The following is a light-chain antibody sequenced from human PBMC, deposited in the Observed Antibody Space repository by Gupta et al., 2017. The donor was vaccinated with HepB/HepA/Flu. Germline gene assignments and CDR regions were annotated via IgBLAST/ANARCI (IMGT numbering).Light chain of an antibody. V-gene: IGLV2-23*02. J-gene: IGLJ3*02. CDR3: CSYGGSSTWV. Sequence: QSALTQPASVSGSPGQSITISCTGTSNDVGSYNLVPWYQQHPGKAPKLIIYEVSNRPSGVSNRFSGSKSDNTASLTISGLQAEDEADYSCCSYGGSSTWVFGGGTKLTVL. CDR1: SNDVGSYNL. CDR2: EVS.